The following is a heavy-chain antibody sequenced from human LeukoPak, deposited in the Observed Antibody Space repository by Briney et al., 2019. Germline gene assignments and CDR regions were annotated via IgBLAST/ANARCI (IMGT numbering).Heavy chain of an antibody. D-gene: IGHD3-9*01. CDR2: ISGSGGST. Sequence: GGSLRLSCAASGFTFSSYGMSWVRQAPGKGLEWVSAISGSGGSTYYADSVKGRFTISRDNSKNTLYLQMNSLRAEDTAVYYCAREYYDILTGYFDAFDIWGQGTMVTVSS. CDR1: GFTFSSYG. J-gene: IGHJ3*02. CDR3: AREYYDILTGYFDAFDI. V-gene: IGHV3-23*01.